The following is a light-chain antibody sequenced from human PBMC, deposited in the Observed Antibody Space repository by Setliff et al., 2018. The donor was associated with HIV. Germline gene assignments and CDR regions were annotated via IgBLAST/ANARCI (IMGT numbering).Light chain of an antibody. V-gene: IGLV2-11*01. CDR2: DVR. J-gene: IGLJ1*01. CDR3: CSYAGNYLYV. CDR1: SSDVGNYNY. Sequence: QSALTQPRSVSGSPGQSVTIPCTGTSSDVGNYNYVSWYQQHPGKAPKVMIYDVRERPSGVPDRFSGSKSGYPASLTISVLQAEDEADYYCCSYAGNYLYVFGTGAKVTVL.